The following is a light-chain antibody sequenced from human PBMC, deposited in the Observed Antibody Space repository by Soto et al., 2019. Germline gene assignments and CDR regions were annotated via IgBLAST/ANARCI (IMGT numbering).Light chain of an antibody. CDR1: SSNIGNNA. V-gene: IGLV1-44*01. CDR2: TNN. Sequence: QSVLTQPPSASGTPGQRVTIACSGSSSNIGNNAVNWYQQLPGTAPNLLIYTNNQRPSGVPDRFSGSKSGTSGSLAISGLQSEDEADYYCAAWDDSLNDLVFGGGTKLTVL. J-gene: IGLJ2*01. CDR3: AAWDDSLNDLV.